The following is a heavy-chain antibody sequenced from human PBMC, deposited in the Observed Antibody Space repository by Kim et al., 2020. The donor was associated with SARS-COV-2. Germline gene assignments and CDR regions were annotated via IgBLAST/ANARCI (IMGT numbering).Heavy chain of an antibody. V-gene: IGHV1-24*01. D-gene: IGHD1-26*01. CDR3: ATLGPWELLVGGAFDI. Sequence: ASVKVSCKVSGYTLTELSMHWVRQAPGKGLEWMGGFDPEDGETIYAQKFQGRVTMTEDTSTDTAYMELSSLRSEDTAVYYCATLGPWELLVGGAFDIWGQGTMVTVSS. CDR1: GYTLTELS. CDR2: FDPEDGET. J-gene: IGHJ3*02.